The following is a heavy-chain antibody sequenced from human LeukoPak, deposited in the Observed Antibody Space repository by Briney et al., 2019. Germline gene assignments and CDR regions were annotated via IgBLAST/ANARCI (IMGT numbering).Heavy chain of an antibody. CDR3: ARDSVAPNYCYMDV. CDR2: MSPNSGNT. Sequence: ASVKVSCKASGYTFTSYDINWVRQATGQGLEWMGWMSPNSGNTGYAQKFQGRVTITRNTSISTAYMELSSLRSEDTAVYYCARDSVAPNYCYMDVWGKGTTVTVSS. D-gene: IGHD6-19*01. V-gene: IGHV1-8*03. CDR1: GYTFTSYD. J-gene: IGHJ6*03.